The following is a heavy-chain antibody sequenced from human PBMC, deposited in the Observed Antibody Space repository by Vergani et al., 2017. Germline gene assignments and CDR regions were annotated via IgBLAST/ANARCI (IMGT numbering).Heavy chain of an antibody. CDR3: ARGGDIVVVPAAARRNYYYYYMDV. J-gene: IGHJ6*03. Sequence: QVQLVQSGAEVKKPGSSVKVSCKASGGTFSSYAISWVRQAPGQGLEWMGGIIPIFGTANYAQKFQGRFTITADESTSTAYMELSSLRSEDTAVYYCARGGDIVVVPAAARRNYYYYYMDVWGKGTTVTVSS. D-gene: IGHD2-2*01. V-gene: IGHV1-69*01. CDR1: GGTFSSYA. CDR2: IIPIFGTA.